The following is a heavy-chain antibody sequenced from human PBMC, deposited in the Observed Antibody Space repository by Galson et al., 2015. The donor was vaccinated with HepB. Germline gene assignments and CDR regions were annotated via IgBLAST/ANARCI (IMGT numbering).Heavy chain of an antibody. V-gene: IGHV3-23*01. CDR1: GFTFSSYA. Sequence: SLRLSCAASGFTFSSYAMSWVRQAPGKGLEWVSAISGSGGSTYYADSVKGRFTISRDNSKNTLYLQMNSLRAEDTAVYYCAKDTVLRFLEWRGGYYYMDVWGKGTTVTVSS. J-gene: IGHJ6*03. CDR2: ISGSGGST. CDR3: AKDTVLRFLEWRGGYYYMDV. D-gene: IGHD3-3*01.